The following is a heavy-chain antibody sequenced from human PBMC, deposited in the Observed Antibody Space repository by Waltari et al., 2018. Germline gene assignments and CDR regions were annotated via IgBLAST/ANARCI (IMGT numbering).Heavy chain of an antibody. Sequence: EVQLVESGGGLVKPGGSLRLSCAASGFTFSSYSMNWVRQAPGKGPEWVSSISSSSSYIYYADSVKGRFTISRDNAKNSLYLQMNSLRAEDTAVYYCARVGGYSGYDYLYYYYYMDVWGQGTTVTVSS. D-gene: IGHD5-12*01. J-gene: IGHJ6*03. CDR2: ISSSSSYI. CDR1: GFTFSSYS. CDR3: ARVGGYSGYDYLYYYYYMDV. V-gene: IGHV3-21*03.